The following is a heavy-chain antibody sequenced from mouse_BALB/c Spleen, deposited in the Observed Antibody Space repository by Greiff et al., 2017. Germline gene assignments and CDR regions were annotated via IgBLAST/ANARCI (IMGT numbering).Heavy chain of an antibody. CDR2: IDPFNGGT. J-gene: IGHJ2*01. D-gene: IGHD2-14*01. V-gene: IGHV1S135*01. CDR1: GYSFTSYY. CDR3: ARGYRYDGEDY. Sequence: EVQLQESGPELMKPGASVKISCKASGYSFTSYYMHWVKQSHGKSLEWIGYIDPFNGGTSYNQKFKGKATLTVDKSSSTAYMHLSSLTSEDSAVYYCARGYRYDGEDYWGQGTTLTVSS.